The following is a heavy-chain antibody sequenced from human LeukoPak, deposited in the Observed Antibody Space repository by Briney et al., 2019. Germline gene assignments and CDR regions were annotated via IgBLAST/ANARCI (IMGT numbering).Heavy chain of an antibody. Sequence: GESLKISCKVSGYSLTTYWIGWVRQMPGKGLEWMGIIFPADSDTRYSPSFRGQVTISADKSTSTAYLQWSSLKASDTAIYYCARSGKLDYWGQGTLVTVSS. J-gene: IGHJ4*02. D-gene: IGHD1-26*01. CDR3: ARSGKLDY. CDR1: GYSLTTYW. V-gene: IGHV5-51*01. CDR2: IFPADSDT.